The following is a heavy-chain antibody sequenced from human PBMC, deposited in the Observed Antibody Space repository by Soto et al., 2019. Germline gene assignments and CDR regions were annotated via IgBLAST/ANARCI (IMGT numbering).Heavy chain of an antibody. V-gene: IGHV3-30-3*01. Sequence: QVQLVESGGGVVQPGRSLRLSCAASGFIFRTYAMHWVRQAPGKGLEWVALISYDGSDKYYADSVKGRFTVSRDSAKNTLYLQMTSLRAEDTAVYYCARNEYDSTAYCGSYFYGMDVWGQGTTVTVSS. CDR2: ISYDGSDK. CDR1: GFIFRTYA. CDR3: ARNEYDSTAYCGSYFYGMDV. D-gene: IGHD3-22*01. J-gene: IGHJ6*02.